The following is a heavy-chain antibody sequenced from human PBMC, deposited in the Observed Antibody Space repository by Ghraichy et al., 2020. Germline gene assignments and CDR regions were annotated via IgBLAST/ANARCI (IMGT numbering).Heavy chain of an antibody. CDR2: IRYDGSNK. V-gene: IGHV3-30*02. D-gene: IGHD2-21*02. J-gene: IGHJ6*02. CDR1: GFTFSSYG. CDR3: AKRSDCGGDCYSYYGMDV. Sequence: GGSLRLSCAASGFTFSSYGMHWVRQAPGKGLEWVAFIRYDGSNKYYADSVKGRFTISRDNSKNTLYLQMNSLRAEDTAVYYCAKRSDCGGDCYSYYGMDVWGQGTTVTVSS.